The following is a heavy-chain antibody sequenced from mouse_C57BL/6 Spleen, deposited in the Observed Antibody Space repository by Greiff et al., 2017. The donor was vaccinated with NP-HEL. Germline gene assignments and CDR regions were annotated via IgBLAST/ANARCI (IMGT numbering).Heavy chain of an antibody. CDR2: INPSSGYT. CDR3: ARGPYGSSRDYAMDY. D-gene: IGHD1-1*01. CDR1: GYTFTSYT. Sequence: QVQLKQSGAELARPGASVKMSCKASGYTFTSYTMHWVKQRPGQGLEWIGYINPSSGYTKYNQKFKDKATLTADKSSSTAYMQLSSLTSEDSAVYYCARGPYGSSRDYAMDYWGQGTSVTVSS. V-gene: IGHV1-4*01. J-gene: IGHJ4*01.